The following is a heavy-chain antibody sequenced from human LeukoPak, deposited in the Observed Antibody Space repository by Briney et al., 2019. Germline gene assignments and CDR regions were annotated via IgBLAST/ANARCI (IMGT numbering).Heavy chain of an antibody. CDR3: AKDKGRDSTNWFDP. CDR1: GFTFSSYA. J-gene: IGHJ5*02. Sequence: GRSLRLSCAASGFTFSSYAMHWVRQAPGKGLEWVSGISWNSGSIGYADSVKGRFTISRDNAKNSLYLQMNSLRAEDTALYYCAKDKGRDSTNWFDPWGQGTLVTVSS. D-gene: IGHD4-11*01. CDR2: ISWNSGSI. V-gene: IGHV3-9*01.